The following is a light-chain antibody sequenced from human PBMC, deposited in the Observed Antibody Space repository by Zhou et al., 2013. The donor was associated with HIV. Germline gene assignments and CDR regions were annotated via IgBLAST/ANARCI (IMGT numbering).Light chain of an antibody. V-gene: IGKV3-11*01. Sequence: EIVLTQSPATLSLSPGERATLSCRASQSVSRYLNWFQQKPGQAPRLLIYDASNRAPGIPARFSGSGSGTDFTLTISGLEPDDFAVYYCQEGSNWPSCSFGQGTKLEIK. J-gene: IGKJ2*04. CDR3: QEGSNWPSCS. CDR1: QSVSRY. CDR2: DAS.